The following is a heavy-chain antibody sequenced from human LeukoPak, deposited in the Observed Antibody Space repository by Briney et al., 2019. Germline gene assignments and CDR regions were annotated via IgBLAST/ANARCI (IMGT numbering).Heavy chain of an antibody. D-gene: IGHD1-1*01. J-gene: IGHJ4*02. CDR1: GGSISGYY. V-gene: IGHV4-59*12. CDR3: AGMGTGTDYSFGY. Sequence: PSETLSLTCTVSGGSISGYYWSWIRQPPGKGLEWIGYIYYSGSTNYNPSLKSRVTMSVDTSKNQFSLKLSSVTAADTAVYYCAGMGTGTDYSFGYWGQGTLVTVSS. CDR2: IYYSGST.